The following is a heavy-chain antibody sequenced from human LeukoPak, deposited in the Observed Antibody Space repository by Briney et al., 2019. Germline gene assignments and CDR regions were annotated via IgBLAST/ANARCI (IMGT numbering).Heavy chain of an antibody. Sequence: ASVKVSCKASGGTFSSYAISWVRQAPGQGLEWMGGIIPIFGTANYAQKFQGRVTSTADKSTSTAYMELSSLRSEDTAVYYCAATPLGYCSSTSCYHTIDYWGQGTLVTVSS. V-gene: IGHV1-69*06. J-gene: IGHJ4*02. CDR2: IIPIFGTA. CDR1: GGTFSSYA. D-gene: IGHD2-2*01. CDR3: AATPLGYCSSTSCYHTIDY.